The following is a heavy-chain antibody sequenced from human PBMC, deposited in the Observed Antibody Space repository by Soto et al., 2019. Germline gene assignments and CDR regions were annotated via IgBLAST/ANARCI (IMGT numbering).Heavy chain of an antibody. V-gene: IGHV3-23*01. CDR2: ISGSDGKT. D-gene: IGHD3-3*01. Sequence: QPGVSLRLSCSASGISFGSYVLSWVRQAPGQGLERVSNISGSDGKTFYADSVKGRFSISRDPSQSTLYLQMNSLRPDDTAMYYCARWSYLDYCAEGTRVTVA. J-gene: IGHJ4*02. CDR3: ARWSYLDY. CDR1: GISFGSYV.